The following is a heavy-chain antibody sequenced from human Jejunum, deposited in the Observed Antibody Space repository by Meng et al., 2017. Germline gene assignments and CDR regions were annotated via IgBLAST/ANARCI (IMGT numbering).Heavy chain of an antibody. V-gene: IGHV4-4*02. CDR1: GQSISTLTY. CDR2: IDHRGSP. J-gene: IGHJ4*02. CDR3: ARGGYYSFDY. D-gene: IGHD5-18*01. Sequence: LTVTAPWPVTPSRTLSLSCTISGQSISTLTYWSWARQSPGNGLKWIGQIDHRGSPYYNPSLKSRVTMSVDKSKSQVSLQLTSVTAADTAVYYCARGGYYSFDYWGQGTLVTVSS.